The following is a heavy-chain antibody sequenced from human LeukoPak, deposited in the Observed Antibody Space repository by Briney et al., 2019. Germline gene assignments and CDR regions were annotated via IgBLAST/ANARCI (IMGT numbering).Heavy chain of an antibody. CDR1: GFTFSSYS. CDR2: ISSSSSYI. V-gene: IGHV3-21*01. CDR3: ARNLRVDTVLRD. D-gene: IGHD5-18*01. J-gene: IGHJ4*02. Sequence: GGSLRLSCAASGFTFSSYSMNWVRQAPGKGLEWVSSISSSSSYIYYADSVKGRFTISRDNAKNSLYLQMNSLRAEDTAVYYCARNLRVDTVLRDWGQGTLDTVSS.